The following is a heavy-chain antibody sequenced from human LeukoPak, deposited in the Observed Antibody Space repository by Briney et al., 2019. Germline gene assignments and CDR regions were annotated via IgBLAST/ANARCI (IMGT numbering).Heavy chain of an antibody. Sequence: PSDTLSLTCTVSGGSISSYYWSCIRQPPGKGLEWVGEINHSGSTNYNPSLKRRVTISVDTSKNQFSLKMSSVTDADTAVYYCARRSRAAVDFDSWGQGTLVTVSS. D-gene: IGHD4-23*01. CDR2: INHSGST. CDR3: ARRSRAAVDFDS. CDR1: GGSISSYY. J-gene: IGHJ4*02. V-gene: IGHV4-34*01.